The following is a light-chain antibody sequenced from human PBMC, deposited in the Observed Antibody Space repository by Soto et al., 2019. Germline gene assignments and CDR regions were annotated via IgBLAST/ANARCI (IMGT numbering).Light chain of an antibody. V-gene: IGLV1-51*01. CDR1: TSNIGNNY. CDR2: DND. J-gene: IGLJ3*02. CDR3: ATWDASLSVDV. Sequence: QSVLTQPPSVSAAPGQKVTISCSGGTSNIGNNYVSWYQQLPGTAPKVVIFDNDERPSGTPDRFSGSKSGTSATLVITGLQTGDEADYYCATWDASLSVDVFGGGTKVTVL.